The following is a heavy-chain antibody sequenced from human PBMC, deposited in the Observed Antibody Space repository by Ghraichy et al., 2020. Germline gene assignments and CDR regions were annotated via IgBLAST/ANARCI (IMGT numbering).Heavy chain of an antibody. CDR2: IKDDGSQK. J-gene: IGHJ4*02. V-gene: IGHV3-7*01. D-gene: IGHD3-16*01. CDR1: GLTFSESW. CDR3: TNWGGTLGFDY. Sequence: GGSLRLSCIVSGLTFSESWMTWVRQAPGKGLEWVANIKDDGSQKNYVDSVKGRFSISRDNAKNSLYLQMNNLRAEDTAVYYCTNWGGTLGFDYWGQGTLVTVSS.